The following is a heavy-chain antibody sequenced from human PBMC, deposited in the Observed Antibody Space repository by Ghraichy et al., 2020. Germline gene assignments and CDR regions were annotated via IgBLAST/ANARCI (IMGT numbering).Heavy chain of an antibody. CDR1: GFTFSSYW. CDR3: ARDRSIRNGRTNWFDP. J-gene: IGHJ5*02. CDR2: IKQDGSEK. D-gene: IGHD3-3*02. Sequence: GGSLRLSCAASGFTFSSYWMSWVRQAPGKGLEWVANIKQDGSEKYYVDSVKGRFTISRDNAKNSLYLQMNSLRAEDTAVYYCARDRSIRNGRTNWFDPWGQGTLVTVSS. V-gene: IGHV3-7*03.